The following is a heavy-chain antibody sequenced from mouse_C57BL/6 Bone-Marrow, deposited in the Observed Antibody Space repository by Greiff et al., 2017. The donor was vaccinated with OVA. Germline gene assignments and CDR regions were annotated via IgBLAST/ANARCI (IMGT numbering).Heavy chain of an antibody. Sequence: QVQLQQPGAELVMPGASVKLSCKASGYTFTSYWMHWVKQRPGQGLEWIGEIDPSDSYTNYNQKFKGKSTLTVDKSSSTAYMQLSSLTSEDSAVYYCARTGSSLDYWGQGTSVTGTS. V-gene: IGHV1-69*01. CDR2: IDPSDSYT. CDR1: GYTFTSYW. CDR3: ARTGSSLDY. J-gene: IGHJ4*01.